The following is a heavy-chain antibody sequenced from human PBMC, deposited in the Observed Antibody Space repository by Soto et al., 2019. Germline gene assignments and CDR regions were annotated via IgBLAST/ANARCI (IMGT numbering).Heavy chain of an antibody. CDR3: ANWVEGSPVHLDY. CDR2: MSRTGDNT. CDR1: GFTFSIYA. Sequence: GGSLRLSCAASGFTFSIYAMTWVRQSPGKGLEWVSSMSRTGDNTYYADSVKGRFTISRDNSKNTLYLQMSNLRADDTAVYYCANWVEGSPVHLDYWGQGTLVTVSS. V-gene: IGHV3-23*01. D-gene: IGHD6-13*01. J-gene: IGHJ4*02.